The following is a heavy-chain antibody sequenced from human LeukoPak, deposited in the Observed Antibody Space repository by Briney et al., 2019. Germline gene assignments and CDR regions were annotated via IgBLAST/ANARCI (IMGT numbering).Heavy chain of an antibody. CDR3: ASDRDFWSGYPHY. CDR1: GFTFSSYW. Sequence: GGSLRLSCAASGFTFSSYWMSWVRQAPGKGREGVANIKQDGSEKYYVDSVKGRFTISRDNAKNSLYLQMNSLRAEDTAVYYCASDRDFWSGYPHYWGQGTLVTVSS. CDR2: IKQDGSEK. V-gene: IGHV3-7*01. J-gene: IGHJ4*02. D-gene: IGHD3-3*01.